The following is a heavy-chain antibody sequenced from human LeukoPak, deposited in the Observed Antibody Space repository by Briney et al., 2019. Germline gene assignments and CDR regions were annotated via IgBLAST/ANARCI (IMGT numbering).Heavy chain of an antibody. J-gene: IGHJ4*02. CDR1: GYTFTSYY. V-gene: IGHV1-46*01. D-gene: IGHD3-22*01. Sequence: ASVKVSCKXSGYTFTSYYMHWVRQSPGQGLEWMGIISPSGGSTSYSQKFQGRVTMTRDTSTSTVYMELSSLISEDTAVYYCARDSDYYDSSGYLPQYYFDYWGQGTLVTVSS. CDR3: ARDSDYYDSSGYLPQYYFDY. CDR2: ISPSGGST.